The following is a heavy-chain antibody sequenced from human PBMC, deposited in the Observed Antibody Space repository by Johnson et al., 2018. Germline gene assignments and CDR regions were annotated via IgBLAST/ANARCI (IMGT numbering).Heavy chain of an antibody. Sequence: QVQLQESGPGLVKPSETLSLTCTVSGGLINSYYWSWMRQPPGKGLEWIGHVYFNGNTNYNPSLKSRVTMSADISKKQFSLMLASLTPADTAVYFCAGHNTLGYFDHWGQGALVAVSS. D-gene: IGHD1-1*01. CDR1: GGLINSYY. J-gene: IGHJ4*02. CDR3: AGHNTLGYFDH. CDR2: VYFNGNT. V-gene: IGHV4-59*03.